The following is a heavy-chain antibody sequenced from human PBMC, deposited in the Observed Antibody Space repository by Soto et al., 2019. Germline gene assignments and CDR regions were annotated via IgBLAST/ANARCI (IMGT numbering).Heavy chain of an antibody. Sequence: ASVKVSCKVSGGTFNTYPISWVRQAPGQGLDWMGGIIPIFGSANYAQKFQGRVTITADKSTSTAYMELFSLRSEDTAIYYCARAWGGLLQPAGRDYNHMDVWGQGTTVTVSS. CDR1: GGTFNTYP. CDR2: IIPIFGSA. CDR3: ARAWGGLLQPAGRDYNHMDV. V-gene: IGHV1-69*06. D-gene: IGHD6-13*01. J-gene: IGHJ6*02.